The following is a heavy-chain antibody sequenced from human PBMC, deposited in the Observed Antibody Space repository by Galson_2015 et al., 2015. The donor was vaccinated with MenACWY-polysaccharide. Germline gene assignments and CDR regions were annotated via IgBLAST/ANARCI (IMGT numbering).Heavy chain of an antibody. CDR3: ARVRWGYSYGYFNIDQ. V-gene: IGHV4-34*01. CDR1: GGSFSGYY. Sequence: ETLSLTCGVSGGSFSGYYWGWIRQSPGKGLEWIGEINQSGIANYNPSLKSRATISIETSKNQVSLKVTSLTAADTAVYYCARVRWGYSYGYFNIDQWGQGTLVTVSS. J-gene: IGHJ4*02. D-gene: IGHD5-18*01. CDR2: INQSGIA.